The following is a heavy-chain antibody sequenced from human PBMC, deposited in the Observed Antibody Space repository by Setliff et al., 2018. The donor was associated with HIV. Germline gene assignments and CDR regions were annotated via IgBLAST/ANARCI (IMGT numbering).Heavy chain of an antibody. J-gene: IGHJ4*02. CDR2: IYYSGTT. V-gene: IGHV4-39*02. D-gene: IGHD6-6*01. CDR1: GGSISSGSHY. CDR3: AREFSSSSFDQ. Sequence: SETLSLTCSVSGGSISSGSHYWGWIRQAPGKGLEWIGNIYYSGTTFYNPSLRSRVSISVDTSRNEFSLKLTSVTAADTAVYYCAREFSSSSFDQWGQGTLVTVSS.